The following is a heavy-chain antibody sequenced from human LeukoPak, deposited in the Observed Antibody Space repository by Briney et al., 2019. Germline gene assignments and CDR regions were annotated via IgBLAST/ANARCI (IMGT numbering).Heavy chain of an antibody. J-gene: IGHJ4*02. D-gene: IGHD5-24*01. CDR2: IYYSGST. V-gene: IGHV4-59*01. Sequence: SETLSLTCIVSSGSISSYYWSWIRQPPGKGLEWIGYIYYSGSTKYNPSLKSRVTISVDTSKNQFSLKLNSVTAADTAVYYCARDLDGNNLLFDYWGQGTLVTVSS. CDR3: ARDLDGNNLLFDY. CDR1: SGSISSYY.